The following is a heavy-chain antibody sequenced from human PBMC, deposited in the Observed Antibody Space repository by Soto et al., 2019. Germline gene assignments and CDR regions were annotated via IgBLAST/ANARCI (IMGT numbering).Heavy chain of an antibody. CDR3: ARGHQNGVVPAAYNWFDP. CDR2: INHSGST. CDR1: GGSFSGYY. Sequence: QVQLQQWGAGLLKLSETLSLTCAVYGGSFSGYYWSWIRQPPGKGLEWIGEINHSGSTNYNPSLKSRVTISVDTSKNQFSLKLSSVTAADTAVYYCARGHQNGVVPAAYNWFDPWGQGTLVTVSS. D-gene: IGHD2-2*01. J-gene: IGHJ5*02. V-gene: IGHV4-34*01.